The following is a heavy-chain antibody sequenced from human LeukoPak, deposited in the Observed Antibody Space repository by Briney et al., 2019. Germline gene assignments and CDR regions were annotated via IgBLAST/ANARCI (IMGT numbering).Heavy chain of an antibody. V-gene: IGHV3-23*01. D-gene: IGHD3-22*01. CDR2: ITSSGEAT. J-gene: IGHJ5*01. Sequence: GGSLRLSCDASGFTFSIYAMSWVRQGTGKGLECVSSITSSGEATYYADSVKGRFTISRDNPRYTLYLQMNSLRAEDTAVYYCAKDRPNYYHSNGHYYRRDGDSWGQGTLVTVSS. CDR1: GFTFSIYA. CDR3: AKDRPNYYHSNGHYYRRDGDS.